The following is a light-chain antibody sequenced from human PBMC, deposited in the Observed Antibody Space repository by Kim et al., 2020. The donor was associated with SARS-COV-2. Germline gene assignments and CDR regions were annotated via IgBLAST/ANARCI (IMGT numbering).Light chain of an antibody. J-gene: IGLJ3*02. CDR1: SSDVGGYDY. CDR3: GSYASTNGWR. CDR2: DVF. V-gene: IGLV2-14*03. Sequence: SALTQPASVSGSPGQSITISCTGTSSDVGGYDYVSWYQQHPGNAPKLLIYDVFNRPSGVSHRFSGSKSGDTASLTISGLQSEDEADYFCGSYASTNGWRLGGGTKVTV.